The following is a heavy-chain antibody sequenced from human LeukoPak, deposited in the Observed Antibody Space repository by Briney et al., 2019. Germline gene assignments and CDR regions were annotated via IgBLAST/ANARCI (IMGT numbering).Heavy chain of an antibody. CDR2: ISTSSSYI. V-gene: IGHV3-21*01. J-gene: IGHJ4*02. CDR3: AREDASSWDY. CDR1: GFTFSSYN. D-gene: IGHD6-13*01. Sequence: GGSLRLSCAASGFTFSSYNMKWVRKAPGKGLEWVSSISTSSSYIYYADSVKGRFTISRDNAKNSLNLQMNSLRAEDTAVYYCAREDASSWDYWGQGILVTVSS.